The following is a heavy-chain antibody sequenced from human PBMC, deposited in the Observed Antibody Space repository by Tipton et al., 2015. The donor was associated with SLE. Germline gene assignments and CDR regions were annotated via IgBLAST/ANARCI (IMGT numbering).Heavy chain of an antibody. Sequence: TLSLTCTVSGASISDYYWSWIRQSPGKGLEWIGNIFYSGITDDNPSLKSRITISVDSFKNQFSLRLNSVTAADTAIYYCAREEGSGGGILDYWGQGILVTVSS. CDR2: IFYSGIT. J-gene: IGHJ4*02. CDR1: GASISDYY. V-gene: IGHV4-59*01. D-gene: IGHD2-15*01. CDR3: AREEGSGGGILDY.